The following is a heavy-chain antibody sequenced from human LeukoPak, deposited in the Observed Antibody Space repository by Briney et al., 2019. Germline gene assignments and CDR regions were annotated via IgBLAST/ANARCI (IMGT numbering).Heavy chain of an antibody. CDR2: ISWNSGSI. Sequence: PGGSLRLSCAASGFTFDDYAMHWVRQAPGKGLEWVSGISWNSGSIGYADSVKGRFTISRDNAKNSLYLQMNSLRAEDTALYYCAKDITAAASGYYYGMDVWGQGTTVTVSS. V-gene: IGHV3-9*01. CDR3: AKDITAAASGYYYGMDV. J-gene: IGHJ6*02. D-gene: IGHD6-13*01. CDR1: GFTFDDYA.